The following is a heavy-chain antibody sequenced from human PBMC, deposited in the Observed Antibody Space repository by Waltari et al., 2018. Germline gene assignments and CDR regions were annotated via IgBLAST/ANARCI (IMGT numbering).Heavy chain of an antibody. CDR1: GGSFSGYY. Sequence: QVQLQQWGAGLLKPSETLSLSCAVYGGSFSGYYWSWIRQPPGKGLEWIGEINHRGSPNYNPSLKSRGTISVDTSKNQFSLKLSSVTAADTAVYFCARGFPYCTNGVCYTVFDPWGQGTLVTVSS. CDR2: INHRGSP. D-gene: IGHD2-8*01. CDR3: ARGFPYCTNGVCYTVFDP. J-gene: IGHJ5*02. V-gene: IGHV4-34*01.